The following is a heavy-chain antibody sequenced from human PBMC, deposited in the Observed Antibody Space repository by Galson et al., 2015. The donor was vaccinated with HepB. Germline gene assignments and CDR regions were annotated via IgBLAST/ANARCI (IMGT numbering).Heavy chain of an antibody. V-gene: IGHV3-23*01. CDR3: VKEGSWFGGDWFDP. D-gene: IGHD3-16*01. CDR1: GFTFRIHG. CDR2: INGRGSTR. Sequence: SLRLSCAASGFTFRIHGMNWVRQAPGKGLEWVSGINGRGSTRSYSDAVKGRFPISRDNSKDTVFLQMDNLRAEDTAVYYCVKEGSWFGGDWFDPWGQGALVTVS. J-gene: IGHJ5*02.